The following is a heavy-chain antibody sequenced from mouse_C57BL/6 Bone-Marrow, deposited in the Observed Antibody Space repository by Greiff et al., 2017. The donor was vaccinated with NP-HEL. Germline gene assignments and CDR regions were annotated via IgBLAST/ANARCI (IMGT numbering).Heavy chain of an antibody. Sequence: VHVKQSGPELVKPGASVKISCKASGYSFTGYYMNWVKQSPEKSLEWIGEINPSTGGTTYNQKFKAKATLTVDKSSSTAYMQLKSLTSEDSAVYYCARADASIYYDFDYWGQGTTLTVSS. CDR1: GYSFTGYY. CDR3: ARADASIYYDFDY. CDR2: INPSTGGT. J-gene: IGHJ2*01. V-gene: IGHV1-42*01. D-gene: IGHD2-1*01.